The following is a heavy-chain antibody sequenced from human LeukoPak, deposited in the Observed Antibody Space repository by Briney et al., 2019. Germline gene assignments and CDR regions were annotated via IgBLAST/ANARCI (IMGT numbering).Heavy chain of an antibody. Sequence: GRSLRLSCVASGLRFRNYGMHWVRQAPGKGLEWVSYIGGNSRPTYFADSVKGRFTISRDNAKNSLYLQMNSLRDEDTAVYYCARDRGWAFDYWGQGVLVTVSS. CDR3: ARDRGWAFDY. CDR2: IGGNSRPT. CDR1: GLRFRNYG. J-gene: IGHJ4*02. D-gene: IGHD1-26*01. V-gene: IGHV3-48*02.